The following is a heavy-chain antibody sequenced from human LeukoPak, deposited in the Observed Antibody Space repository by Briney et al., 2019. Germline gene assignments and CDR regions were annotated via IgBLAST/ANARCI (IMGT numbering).Heavy chain of an antibody. V-gene: IGHV3-53*01. CDR3: ASGLNKAAGEEVRDY. CDR1: GFTVSSNY. Sequence: GVSLRLFCAASGFTVSSNYMSWVRQARGKGLEWVSVIYSGGSTYYADSVKGRFTISRDNSKNTLYLQMNSLRAEDTAVYYCASGLNKAAGEEVRDYWGQGTLVTVSS. D-gene: IGHD6-13*01. J-gene: IGHJ4*02. CDR2: IYSGGST.